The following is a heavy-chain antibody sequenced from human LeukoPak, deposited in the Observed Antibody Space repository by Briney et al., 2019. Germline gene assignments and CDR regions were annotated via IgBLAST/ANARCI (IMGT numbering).Heavy chain of an antibody. V-gene: IGHV4-59*08. D-gene: IGHD3-10*01. CDR1: GGSISSYY. CDR3: ARQGCVRGVPWYGMDV. CDR2: IYYSGST. Sequence: SETLSLTCTVSGGSISSYYWSWIRQPPGKGLEWIGYIYYSGSTNYNPSLKSRVTISVDTSKNQFSLKLSSVTAADTAVYYCARQGCVRGVPWYGMDVWGQGTTVTVSS. J-gene: IGHJ6*02.